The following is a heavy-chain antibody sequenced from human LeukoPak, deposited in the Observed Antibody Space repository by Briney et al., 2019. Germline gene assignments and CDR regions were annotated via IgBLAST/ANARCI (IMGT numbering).Heavy chain of an antibody. CDR1: GFTFSSYA. Sequence: GGSLRLSCAASGFTFSSYAMHWVRQAPGKGLEWVAVISYDGSNKYYADSVKGRFTISRDNSKNTLYLQMNSLRAEDTAVYYCANSMDTDSRPDYWGKGTLVTVSS. J-gene: IGHJ4*02. CDR3: ANSMDTDSRPDY. D-gene: IGHD5-18*01. CDR2: ISYDGSNK. V-gene: IGHV3-30*04.